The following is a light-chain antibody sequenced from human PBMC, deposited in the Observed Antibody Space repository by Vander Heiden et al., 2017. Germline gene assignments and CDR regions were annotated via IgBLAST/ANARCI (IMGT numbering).Light chain of an antibody. V-gene: IGKV4-1*01. CDR2: WAS. J-gene: IGKJ1*01. CDR3: QQYSSSPWT. Sequence: DIVLTQSPDSLAVSLGERASINCKSSQSVLYSSNNKNYLAWYQQKPGQPPKLLIYWASTRESGVPDRFGGSGSGTDFTLTISSLQAEDVAVYYCQQYSSSPWTF. CDR1: QSVLYSSNNKNY.